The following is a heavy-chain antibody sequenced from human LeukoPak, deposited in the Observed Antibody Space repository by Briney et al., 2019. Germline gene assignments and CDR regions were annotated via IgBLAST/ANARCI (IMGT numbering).Heavy chain of an antibody. CDR1: GFTVSSNY. J-gene: IGHJ4*02. CDR2: IYSGGST. CDR3: AKANWVTNADAVW. Sequence: GGSLRLSCAASGFTVSSNYMSWVRQAPGKGLEWVSVIYSGGSTYYADSVKGRFTISRDDSRNTVYLQLNNLRVDDSAIYYCAKANWVTNADAVWWGQGTQVTVSS. V-gene: IGHV3-53*01. D-gene: IGHD5-18*01.